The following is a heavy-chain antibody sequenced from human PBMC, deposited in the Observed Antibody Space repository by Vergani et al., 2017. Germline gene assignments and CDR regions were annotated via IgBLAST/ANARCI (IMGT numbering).Heavy chain of an antibody. CDR1: GGSFTSYN. D-gene: IGHD4-11*01. CDR3: ARVNTETNGHLYYYYYMDV. J-gene: IGHJ6*03. CDR2: IDHTGRP. V-gene: IGHV4-34*01. Sequence: QVQLQQWGGGLLKPSETLSLTCVVNGGSFTSYNWTWIRQSPGEGLEWVGDIDHTGRPDYNPSLKSRLTMSVDKSRNQFSLTLNSVTATDTAIYFCARVNTETNGHLYYYYYMDVWGQGTAFTVS.